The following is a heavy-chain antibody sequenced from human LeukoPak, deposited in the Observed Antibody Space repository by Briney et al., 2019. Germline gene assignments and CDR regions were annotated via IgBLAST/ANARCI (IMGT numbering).Heavy chain of an antibody. CDR3: ARVRAVAVGDY. CDR2: INTYKGDT. CDR1: GYTLTNYN. J-gene: IGHJ4*02. Sequence: ASVKVSCKASGYTLTNYNITWVRQAPGQGLEWMGWINTYKGDTLYAQKFQGRVTMTADTSTNTAYMELRGLRFDDTAVYYCARVRAVAVGDYWGQGTLVTVSS. D-gene: IGHD6-19*01. V-gene: IGHV1-18*01.